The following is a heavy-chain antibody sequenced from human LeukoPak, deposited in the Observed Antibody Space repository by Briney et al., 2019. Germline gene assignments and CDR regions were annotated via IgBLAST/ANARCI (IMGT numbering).Heavy chain of an antibody. CDR2: IYYSGST. D-gene: IGHD2-21*01. Sequence: PSETLPLTCTVSGGSISSYYWSWIRQPPGKGLEWIGYIYYSGSTNYNPSLKSRVTISVDTSKNQFSLKLSSVTAADTAVYYCARGGAYCGGDCYWRGYYYYYMDVWGKGTTVTVSS. V-gene: IGHV4-59*01. CDR1: GGSISSYY. CDR3: ARGGAYCGGDCYWRGYYYYYMDV. J-gene: IGHJ6*03.